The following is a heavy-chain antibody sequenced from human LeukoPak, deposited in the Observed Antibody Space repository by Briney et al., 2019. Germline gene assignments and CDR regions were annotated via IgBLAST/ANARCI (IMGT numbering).Heavy chain of an antibody. CDR1: GYTFTSYG. CDR3: ARGVTARGFYYYMDV. CDR2: INPNSGGT. Sequence: GASVKVSYKASGYTFTSYGISWVQQAPGQGLEWVGWINPNSGGTSYAQKFQGRVTMARDTSISTAYMDLSRLRSDDTAVYYCARGVTARGFYYYMDVWGKGTTVTISS. J-gene: IGHJ6*03. D-gene: IGHD2-21*02. V-gene: IGHV1-2*02.